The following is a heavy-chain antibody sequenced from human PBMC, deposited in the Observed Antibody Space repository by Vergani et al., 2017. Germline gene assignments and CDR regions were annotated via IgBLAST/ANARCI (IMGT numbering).Heavy chain of an antibody. D-gene: IGHD6-6*01. CDR3: ARDHSSSSQLLDY. CDR2: ISAYNGDT. Sequence: QIQLVQSGAEVKKPGASVKVSCKASGYMFSSYGFSWVRQAPGQGLEWMGWISAYNGDTKYAQKFQGRVIMTTDTSTSTGYMEVRSLRSDDTAIYFCARDHSSSSQLLDYWGQGTLVTVSS. J-gene: IGHJ4*02. V-gene: IGHV1-18*04. CDR1: GYMFSSYG.